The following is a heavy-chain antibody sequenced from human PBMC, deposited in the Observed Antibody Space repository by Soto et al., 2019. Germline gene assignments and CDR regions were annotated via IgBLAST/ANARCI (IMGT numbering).Heavy chain of an antibody. Sequence: LETLSLTCAVYGGSFSGYYWSWIRQPPGKGLEWIGEINHSGSTNYNPSLKSRVTISVDTSKNQFSLKLSSVTAADTAVYYCARFWSGSGWYRGGYYFDYWGQGTLVTVSS. V-gene: IGHV4-34*01. CDR3: ARFWSGSGWYRGGYYFDY. D-gene: IGHD6-19*01. CDR2: INHSGST. CDR1: GGSFSGYY. J-gene: IGHJ4*02.